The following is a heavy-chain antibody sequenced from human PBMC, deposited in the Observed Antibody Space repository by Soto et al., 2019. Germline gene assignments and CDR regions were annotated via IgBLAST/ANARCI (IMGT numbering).Heavy chain of an antibody. CDR1: GFTFSSYG. D-gene: IGHD6-13*01. Sequence: PGGSLRLSCAASGFTFSSYGMHWVRQAPGKGLEWVAVISYDGSNKYYADSVKGRFTISRDNSKNTLYLQMNSLRAEDTAVYYCAKDLAVPMAFAKQQLIQSYDYYYYGMDVRGQGTTVTVSS. CDR2: ISYDGSNK. V-gene: IGHV3-30*18. J-gene: IGHJ6*02. CDR3: AKDLAVPMAFAKQQLIQSYDYYYYGMDV.